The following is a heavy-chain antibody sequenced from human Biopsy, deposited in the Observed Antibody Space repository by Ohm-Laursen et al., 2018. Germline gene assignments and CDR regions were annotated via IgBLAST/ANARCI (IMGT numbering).Heavy chain of an antibody. D-gene: IGHD3-16*01. V-gene: IGHV3-9*01. Sequence: SLRLSCAASGFIFDDYDMHWVRHAPGKGLEWVSRINRDSDTADYVDSVRGRFTISRDNARKTLFLQMNSLRPEDTALYYCVKDRGGARASFHYWGQGTLVTVSS. CDR3: VKDRGGARASFHY. J-gene: IGHJ4*02. CDR2: INRDSDTA. CDR1: GFIFDDYD.